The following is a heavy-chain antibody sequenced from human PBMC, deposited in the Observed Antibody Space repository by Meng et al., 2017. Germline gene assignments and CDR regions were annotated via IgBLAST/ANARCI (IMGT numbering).Heavy chain of an antibody. Sequence: HVQLDVWGDGLLKLSETLFLTCAFYGVSLSGYYWSWIRQPPGKGLEWIGEINHSGSTNYNPSLKSRVTISVDTSKNQFSLKLSSVTAADTAVYYCAGLGTGSGWLRRSGDFDYWGQGTLVTVSS. D-gene: IGHD7-27*01. CDR1: GVSLSGYY. V-gene: IGHV4-34*01. J-gene: IGHJ4*02. CDR3: AGLGTGSGWLRRSGDFDY. CDR2: INHSGST.